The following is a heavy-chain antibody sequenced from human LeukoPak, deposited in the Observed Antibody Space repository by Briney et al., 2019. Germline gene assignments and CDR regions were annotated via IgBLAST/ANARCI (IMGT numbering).Heavy chain of an antibody. CDR2: ISYDGSNK. Sequence: PGRSLRLSCAASGFTFSSYAMHWVRQAPGKGLEWVAIISYDGSNKYYADSVKGRFTISRGNSKNTLYLQMDSLRAEDTAVYYCARDMGSGSYLDYWGQGTLVTVSS. V-gene: IGHV3-30-3*01. CDR1: GFTFSSYA. J-gene: IGHJ4*02. D-gene: IGHD3-10*01. CDR3: ARDMGSGSYLDY.